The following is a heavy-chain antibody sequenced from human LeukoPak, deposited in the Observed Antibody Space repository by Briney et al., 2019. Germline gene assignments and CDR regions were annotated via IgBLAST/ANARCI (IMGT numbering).Heavy chain of an antibody. Sequence: PSETLSLTCTVSGGSMTSYYWSWLRQPAGKGLEWIGRIYTSGSTNYNPSLKSRVTMSVDTSKNQFSLELRSVTAADTALYYCARDYNDILTGCFDYWGQGTLVTVSP. D-gene: IGHD3-9*01. CDR3: ARDYNDILTGCFDY. J-gene: IGHJ4*02. V-gene: IGHV4-4*07. CDR2: IYTSGST. CDR1: GGSMTSYY.